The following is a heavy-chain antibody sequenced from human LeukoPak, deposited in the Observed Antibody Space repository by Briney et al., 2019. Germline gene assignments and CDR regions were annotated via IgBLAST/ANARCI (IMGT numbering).Heavy chain of an antibody. CDR2: IYYSGNT. J-gene: IGHJ3*02. D-gene: IGHD3-16*01. Sequence: SETLSLTCTVSGGSISSYYWSWIRQPPGKGLEWIGYIYYSGNTNYNPSLKSRVTISIDTSKNQFSLKLSSVTAADTAVYYCARVGDGAFDIWAKGQWSPSLQ. CDR1: GGSISSYY. V-gene: IGHV4-59*01. CDR3: ARVGDGAFDI.